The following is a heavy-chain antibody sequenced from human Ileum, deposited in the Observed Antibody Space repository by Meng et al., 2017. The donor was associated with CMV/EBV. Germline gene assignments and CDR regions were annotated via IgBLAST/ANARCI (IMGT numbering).Heavy chain of an antibody. D-gene: IGHD3-10*01. Sequence: GGSLRLSCRGSGYSFATYWNCWVRQMPGKGLVWMGIIYPDDSDTSYNPSFQGQVIISADKSISTAYLQWSSLTAADTAIYYCARRTPERGAFYYYYGLDVWGQGTTVTVSS. CDR2: IYPDDSDT. CDR3: ARRTPERGAFYYYYGLDV. CDR1: GYSFATYW. V-gene: IGHV5-51*01. J-gene: IGHJ6*02.